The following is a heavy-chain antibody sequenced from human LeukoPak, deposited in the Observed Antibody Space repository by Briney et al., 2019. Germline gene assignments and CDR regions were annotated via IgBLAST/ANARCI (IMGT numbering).Heavy chain of an antibody. J-gene: IGHJ4*02. CDR3: ARDQGYSYGHSFDY. Sequence: GRSLRLSCAVSGFTFSSYGMHWVRQAPGKGLEWVAVIWYDGSNKYYADSVKGRFTISRDNSKNTLYLQMSSLRAEDTAVYYCARDQGYSYGHSFDYWGQGTLVTVSS. CDR2: IWYDGSNK. D-gene: IGHD5-18*01. CDR1: GFTFSSYG. V-gene: IGHV3-30*19.